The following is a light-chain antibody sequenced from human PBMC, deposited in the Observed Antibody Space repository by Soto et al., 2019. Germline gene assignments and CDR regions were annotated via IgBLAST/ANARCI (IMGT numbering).Light chain of an antibody. V-gene: IGKV3-15*01. J-gene: IGKJ1*01. CDR2: GAS. CDR1: QSIRDT. CDR3: QQYNDWPRT. Sequence: DIAMTQSPASLSVSPGGRATLSCMASQSIRDTLAWYQQKPGQAPRLLIHGASTRATGFPGRFIGSWSGTDCTLTISSLQSEDAAVYHCQQYNDWPRTFLQGTKVDI.